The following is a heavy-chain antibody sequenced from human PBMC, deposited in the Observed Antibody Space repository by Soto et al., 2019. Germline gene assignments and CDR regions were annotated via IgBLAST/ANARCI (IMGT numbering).Heavy chain of an antibody. V-gene: IGHV3-74*01. CDR3: ARVRLNIRDYGADPGHFDY. J-gene: IGHJ4*02. Sequence: EVQLVESGGGLVQPGGSLRLSCAASGFTFSSYWMHWVRQAPGKGLVWVSRINSDGSSTAYAVSVRGRFTISRDNAKNTLYLQVNSLRAEDTAVYYCARVRLNIRDYGADPGHFDYWGQGTLVTVSS. CDR1: GFTFSSYW. CDR2: INSDGSST. D-gene: IGHD4-17*01.